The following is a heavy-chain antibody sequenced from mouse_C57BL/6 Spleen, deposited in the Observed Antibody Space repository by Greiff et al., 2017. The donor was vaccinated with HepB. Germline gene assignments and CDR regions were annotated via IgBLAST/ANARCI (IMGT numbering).Heavy chain of an antibody. D-gene: IGHD2-3*01. V-gene: IGHV2-2*01. CDR1: GFSLTSYG. Sequence: QVQLKQSGPGLVQPSQSLSITCTVSGFSLTSYGVHWVRQSPGKGLAWLGVIWSGGSTDYNAAFISRLSISKDNSKSQVFFKMNSLQADDTAIYYCARKSGMGWLLLYEARDEWGQGTSVTVSS. CDR3: ARKSGMGWLLLYEARDE. CDR2: IWSGGST. J-gene: IGHJ4*01.